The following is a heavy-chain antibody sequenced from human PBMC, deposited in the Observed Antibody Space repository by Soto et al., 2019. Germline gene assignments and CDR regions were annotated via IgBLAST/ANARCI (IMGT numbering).Heavy chain of an antibody. J-gene: IGHJ6*03. Sequence: SETLSLTCAVYGGSFGGYYWSWIRQPPGKGLEWIGEINHSGSTNYNPSLKSRVTISVDTSKNQFSLKLSSVTAADTAVYYCARFIRGGGYRYHYYYYMDVWGKGTTVTVSS. CDR2: INHSGST. V-gene: IGHV4-34*01. CDR1: GGSFGGYY. D-gene: IGHD3-10*01. CDR3: ARFIRGGGYRYHYYYYMDV.